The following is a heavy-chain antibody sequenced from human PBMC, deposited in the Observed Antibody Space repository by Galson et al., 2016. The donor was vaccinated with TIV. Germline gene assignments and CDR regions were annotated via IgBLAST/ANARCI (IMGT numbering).Heavy chain of an antibody. D-gene: IGHD3-16*01. CDR1: GFSINSGHY. CDR3: ARHFILMGELDALDT. V-gene: IGHV4-38-2*01. J-gene: IGHJ3*02. Sequence: SLTCVVSGFSINSGHYWGWMRQPPGKGLEWIGSIYQSRGTYRNPSLKSRVTISVDTSKNQFSLRLTSVTAADTAVHYCARHFILMGELDALDTWGQGTMVTVAP. CDR2: IYQSRGT.